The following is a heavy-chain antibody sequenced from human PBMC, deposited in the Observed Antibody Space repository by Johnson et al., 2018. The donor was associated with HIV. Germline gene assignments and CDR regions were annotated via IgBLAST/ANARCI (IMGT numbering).Heavy chain of an antibody. J-gene: IGHJ3*02. D-gene: IGHD6-6*01. CDR2: INQDGSEK. CDR1: GFTFSSYA. V-gene: IGHV3-7*05. CDR3: ARGASSSNSFDI. Sequence: VQLVESGGGVVQPGRSLRLSCAASGFTFSSYAMHWVCQAPGKGLEWVANINQDGSEKYYVDSVKGRFTISRDNAKNSLYLQMNSLRVEDTGVYYCARGASSSNSFDIWGQGTMVTVSS.